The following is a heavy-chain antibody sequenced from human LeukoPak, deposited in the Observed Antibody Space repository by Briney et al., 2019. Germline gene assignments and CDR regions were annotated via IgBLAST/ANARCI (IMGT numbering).Heavy chain of an antibody. CDR2: IYYSGTT. CDR3: ARDRSVAVGGEGHYFYGMDV. J-gene: IGHJ6*02. D-gene: IGHD6-19*01. Sequence: SETLSLTCTVSGGPISGYHWSWIRQPPGRDLEWLGYIYYSGTTNYNPSLKGRVTISVDTSKNQFSLTLRSVTAADTAVYYCARDRSVAVGGEGHYFYGMDVWGQGTTVAVSS. CDR1: GGPISGYH. V-gene: IGHV4-59*01.